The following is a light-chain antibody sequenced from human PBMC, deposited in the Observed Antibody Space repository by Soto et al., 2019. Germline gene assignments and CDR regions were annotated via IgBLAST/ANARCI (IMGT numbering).Light chain of an antibody. CDR2: ESS. CDR3: QHFKSFPIT. CDR1: QGISTL. V-gene: IGKV1-13*02. J-gene: IGKJ5*01. Sequence: AIQLTQSPSSLSASVGDRVTITCRASQGISTLLAWYQQKPGKAPKVLIYESSLLQSGVPSRFSGSGSGTDFTLTISSLQPEDFATYYCQHFKSFPITFGQGTDWRL.